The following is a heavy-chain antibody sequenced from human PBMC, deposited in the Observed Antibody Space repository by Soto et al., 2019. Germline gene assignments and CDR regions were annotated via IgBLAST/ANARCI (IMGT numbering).Heavy chain of an antibody. CDR1: GYTFTHYG. J-gene: IGHJ4*02. V-gene: IGHV1-18*04. D-gene: IGHD2-15*01. CDR2: ISAYNGNT. CDR3: ARDVPGSGVPFWEY. Sequence: QIQLVQSGAEMKKPGASVKVSCKPSGYTFTHYGVSWLRQAPGQGLEWMGWISAYNGNTDYAHKFQGRVALTTDTSTSTAYMETRGLSPYDTAVYYCARDVPGSGVPFWEYWGPGTRVTVSS.